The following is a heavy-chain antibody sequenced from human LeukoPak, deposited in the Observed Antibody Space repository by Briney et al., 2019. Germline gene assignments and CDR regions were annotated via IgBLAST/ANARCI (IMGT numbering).Heavy chain of an antibody. CDR2: INHSGST. Sequence: SETLSLTCAVYGGSFSGYYWSWIRQPPGKGLEWIGEINHSGSTNYNPSLKSRVTISVDTSRNQFSLKLSSVTAADTAVYYCARDGGFRWFDPWGQGTLVTVSS. CDR1: GGSFSGYY. J-gene: IGHJ5*02. CDR3: ARDGGFRWFDP. V-gene: IGHV4-34*01.